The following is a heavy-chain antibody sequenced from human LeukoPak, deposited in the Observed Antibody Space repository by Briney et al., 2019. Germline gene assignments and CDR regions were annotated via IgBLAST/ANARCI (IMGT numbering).Heavy chain of an antibody. CDR1: GDSISSYY. CDR3: ARDGAPGGSAYFDY. Sequence: SETLSLTCIVSGDSISSYYWSWIRQPPGKGLEWIGYISNSGDTNYTPSLKSRVAMSVDTSKKQFSLKLNSVTSADTAVYFCARDGAPGGSAYFDYWGQGTLVTVSS. J-gene: IGHJ4*02. D-gene: IGHD3-16*01. V-gene: IGHV4-59*01. CDR2: ISNSGDT.